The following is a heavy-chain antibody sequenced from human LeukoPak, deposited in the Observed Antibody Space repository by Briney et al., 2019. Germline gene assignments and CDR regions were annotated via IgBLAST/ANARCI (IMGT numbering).Heavy chain of an antibody. CDR2: ISSSSHI. J-gene: IGHJ5*02. CDR1: GFTFRSYT. Sequence: GGSLRLSCAASGFTFRSYTMNWVRQAPGKGLEWVSSISSSSHIYDADSVKGRFTISRDNFKRTVSLEMNSLRAEDTAVYYCAKDAQRGFDYSNSLEHWGQGSLVIVSS. D-gene: IGHD4-11*01. V-gene: IGHV3-21*01. CDR3: AKDAQRGFDYSNSLEH.